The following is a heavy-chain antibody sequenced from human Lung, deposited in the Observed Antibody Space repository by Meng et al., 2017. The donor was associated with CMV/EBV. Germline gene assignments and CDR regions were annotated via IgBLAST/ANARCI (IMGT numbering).Heavy chain of an antibody. CDR1: GGSVSSGSYY. CDR3: AREVRYSIGGYVGEIGDYYYGMDV. Sequence: SETLSLTCTVSGGSVSSGSYYWSWIRQPPGKGLEWIGYIYYSGSTNYNPSLKSRVTISVDTSKNQFSLKLSSVTAADTAVYYCAREVRYSIGGYVGEIGDYYYGMDVWGQGTTVTVSS. V-gene: IGHV4-61*01. J-gene: IGHJ6*02. D-gene: IGHD6-19*01. CDR2: IYYSGST.